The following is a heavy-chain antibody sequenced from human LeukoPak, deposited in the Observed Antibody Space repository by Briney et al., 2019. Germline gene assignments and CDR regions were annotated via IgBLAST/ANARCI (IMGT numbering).Heavy chain of an antibody. CDR3: AKRYSSSSK. CDR1: GFTFSDHY. CDR2: VSSSGTTI. V-gene: IGHV3-11*04. J-gene: IGHJ4*02. Sequence: PGGSLRLSCAASGFTFSDHYMSWVRQAPGKGLEWISCVSSSGTTIYYADSLRGRFTISRDNSKNTLYLQMNSLRAEDTAVYYCAKRYSSSSKWGQGTLVTVSS. D-gene: IGHD6-6*01.